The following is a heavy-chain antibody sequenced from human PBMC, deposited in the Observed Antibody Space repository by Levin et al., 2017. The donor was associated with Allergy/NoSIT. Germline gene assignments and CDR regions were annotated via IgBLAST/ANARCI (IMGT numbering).Heavy chain of an antibody. V-gene: IGHV3-7*04. Sequence: GESLRLSCAASGFTLSGHWMHWVRQAPGKGLEWVANINKDGSGKNYVDSVRGRFTISRDNVQNSLYLQMDSLRADDTAVYYCARDSQWTSDYWGQGTLVTVSS. CDR2: INKDGSGK. CDR1: GFTLSGHW. J-gene: IGHJ4*02. CDR3: ARDSQWTSDY. D-gene: IGHD6-19*01.